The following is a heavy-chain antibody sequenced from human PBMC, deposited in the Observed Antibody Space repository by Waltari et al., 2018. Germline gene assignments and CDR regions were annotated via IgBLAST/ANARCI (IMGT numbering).Heavy chain of an antibody. D-gene: IGHD2-2*01. CDR2: IYYSGTT. CDR3: ARGLGYCSSNRCFDAFDI. V-gene: IGHV4-59*01. Sequence: QVQLQESGPGLVKPSETLSLTCTVSGGSISSYYWAWIRQPPGKGLDWIGYIYYSGTTNYDPSLNSRVTISVDTSKNQFSLKLSSVTAAVTAVYYCARGLGYCSSNRCFDAFDIWGQGTMVTVSS. CDR1: GGSISSYY. J-gene: IGHJ3*02.